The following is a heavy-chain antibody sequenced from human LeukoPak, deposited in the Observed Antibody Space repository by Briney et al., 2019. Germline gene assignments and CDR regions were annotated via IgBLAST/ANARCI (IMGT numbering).Heavy chain of an antibody. V-gene: IGHV3-30-3*01. CDR3: AADRFGSSSTRVGLDY. J-gene: IGHJ4*02. CDR2: ISYDGSNQ. D-gene: IGHD6-6*01. Sequence: GSLRLSCVAPGIPFNTYPMHWVRQAPGKGLEWVADISYDGSNQYFADSVRGRFTISRDNSKNTLYLQMNSLKTEDTAVYYCAADRFGSSSTRVGLDYWGQGTLVTVSS. CDR1: GIPFNTYP.